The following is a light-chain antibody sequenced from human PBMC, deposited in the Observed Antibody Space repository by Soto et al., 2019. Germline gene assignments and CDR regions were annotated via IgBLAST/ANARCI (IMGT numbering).Light chain of an antibody. J-gene: IGKJ5*01. Sequence: EVVVTQSPATLSVSPGERATLSCRASQSVSSYLAWYQQKPGQAPRLFIYDASNRATGIPARFSGSGSGTDFTLTISSLEPEDFAVYYCQQRSKWPITFGQGTRLEI. CDR1: QSVSSY. CDR3: QQRSKWPIT. V-gene: IGKV3-11*01. CDR2: DAS.